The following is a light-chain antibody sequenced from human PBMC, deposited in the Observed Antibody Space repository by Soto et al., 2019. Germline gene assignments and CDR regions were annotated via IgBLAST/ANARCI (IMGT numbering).Light chain of an antibody. CDR1: QSLLHSDGKPY. CDR2: EVS. J-gene: IGKJ1*01. CDR3: WQGLQLPWT. V-gene: IGKV2D-29*01. Sequence: DIVMTQTPLSLSVTPGQTASISCKSSQSLLHSDGKPYLYWYLQKPGQPPQLLILEVSIRLPGVPHRFSGSGSGTSFTLEISRVEAEDSGIYYCWQGLQLPWTFGQGTKVEIK.